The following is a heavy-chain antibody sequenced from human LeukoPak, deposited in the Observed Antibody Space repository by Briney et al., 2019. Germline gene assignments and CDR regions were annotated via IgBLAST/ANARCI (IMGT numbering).Heavy chain of an antibody. V-gene: IGHV6-1*01. J-gene: IGHJ4*02. CDR2: TYYRSKWYS. CDR1: GDSVSSTRAA. D-gene: IGHD3-10*01. Sequence: SQTLSLTCAISGDSVSSTRAAWNWIRQSPSRGLEWLGRTYYRSKWYSHYAVSVKSRITINPDTSKNQFSLQLNSVTPEDTAVYYCARLQSGSRDDLDCWGQGTLVTVSS. CDR3: ARLQSGSRDDLDC.